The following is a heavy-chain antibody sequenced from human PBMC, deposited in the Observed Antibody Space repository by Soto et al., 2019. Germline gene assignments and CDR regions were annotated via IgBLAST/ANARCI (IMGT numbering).Heavy chain of an antibody. V-gene: IGHV3-7*01. Sequence: EVQLVESGGGLVQPGGSLRLSCAASGFTFSSYWMSWVRQAPGKGLEWVANIKQDGSENYYVDCLKLRFTTSIDSGKNPLYLQMTSLRAEDTAVYDCACGGQQLFYWGQGTLVTVSS. CDR2: IKQDGSEN. CDR1: GFTFSSYW. CDR3: ACGGQQLFY. D-gene: IGHD1-1*01. J-gene: IGHJ4*02.